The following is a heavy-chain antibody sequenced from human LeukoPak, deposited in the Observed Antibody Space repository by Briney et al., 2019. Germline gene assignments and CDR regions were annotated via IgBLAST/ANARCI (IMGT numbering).Heavy chain of an antibody. CDR3: SKHGTTTVTTNWFGP. J-gene: IGHJ5*02. V-gene: IGHV3-30*04. CDR2: ISYDGSDK. D-gene: IGHD4-17*01. CDR1: QFTFSRHT. Sequence: GGSLRLSCAASQFTFSRHTMHWVRQAPGKGLEWVALISYDGSDKFYADSVKGRFTISRDNSKNTLYLQMNSLRAEDTAVYYCSKHGTTTVTTNWFGPWGQGTQVTVSS.